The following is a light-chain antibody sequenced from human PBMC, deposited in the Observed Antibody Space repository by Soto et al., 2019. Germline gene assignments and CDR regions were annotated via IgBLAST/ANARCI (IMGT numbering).Light chain of an antibody. CDR3: QQYGRSPLT. CDR2: DAS. Sequence: EIVLTQSPDTLSLSPGERATLSCRASQSVRNNYLAWYQQKPGQAPRFLIYDASSRATGIPDRFSGSGSGTDFTLTISRLEPEDFALYYCQQYGRSPLTFGGGTKVDIK. V-gene: IGKV3-20*01. J-gene: IGKJ4*01. CDR1: QSVRNNY.